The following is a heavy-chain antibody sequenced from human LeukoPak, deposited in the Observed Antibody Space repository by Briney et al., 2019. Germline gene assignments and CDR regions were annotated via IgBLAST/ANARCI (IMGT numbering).Heavy chain of an antibody. Sequence: GGSLRLSCAASGFTFSSYSMNWVRQAPGKGLEWVSYISSSSSTIYYADSVKGRFTISRDNAKNSLYLQMNSLRAEDTAVYYCARDKMVRGVAFDPWGQGTLVTVSS. D-gene: IGHD3-10*01. CDR3: ARDKMVRGVAFDP. CDR2: ISSSSSTI. J-gene: IGHJ5*02. CDR1: GFTFSSYS. V-gene: IGHV3-48*01.